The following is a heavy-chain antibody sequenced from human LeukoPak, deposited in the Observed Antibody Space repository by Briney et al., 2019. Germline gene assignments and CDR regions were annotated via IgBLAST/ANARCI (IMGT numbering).Heavy chain of an antibody. Sequence: GGSLRPSCAASGFTFSSYSMNWVRQAPGKGLEWVSYISSSSTTIYYADSVKGRFTISRDNAKNSLCLQMNSLRAEDTPVYYCAKDLFTGTTGWFDPWGQGTLVTVSS. V-gene: IGHV3-48*01. CDR2: ISSSSTTI. CDR3: AKDLFTGTTGWFDP. J-gene: IGHJ5*02. CDR1: GFTFSSYS. D-gene: IGHD1-7*01.